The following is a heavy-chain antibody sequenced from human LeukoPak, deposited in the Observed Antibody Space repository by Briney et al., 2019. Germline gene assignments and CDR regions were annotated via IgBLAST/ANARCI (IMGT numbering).Heavy chain of an antibody. CDR2: IYPGDSDT. Sequence: GESLKISCKGSGYSFTSYWIGWVRQMPGKGLEWMGIIYPGDSDTRYSPSFQGQVTISADKSISTAYLQWSSLKASDTAMYYCARQRPRNSSSWYHDAFDIWGQGTMVTVSS. V-gene: IGHV5-51*01. CDR3: ARQRPRNSSSWYHDAFDI. D-gene: IGHD6-13*01. CDR1: GYSFTSYW. J-gene: IGHJ3*02.